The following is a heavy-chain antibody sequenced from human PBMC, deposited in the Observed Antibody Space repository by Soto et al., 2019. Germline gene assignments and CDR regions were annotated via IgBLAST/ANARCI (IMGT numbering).Heavy chain of an antibody. Sequence: QVQLVESGGGVVQPGRSLRLSCAASGFTFSSYGMHWVRQAPGKGLEWVAVISYDGSNKYYADSVKGRFTIARDNSKNTLYLQMNSLRAEDTAVYYCGRRGYDFWSGSGMDVWGQGTTVTVSS. D-gene: IGHD3-3*01. CDR3: GRRGYDFWSGSGMDV. J-gene: IGHJ6*02. CDR1: GFTFSSYG. CDR2: ISYDGSNK. V-gene: IGHV3-30*03.